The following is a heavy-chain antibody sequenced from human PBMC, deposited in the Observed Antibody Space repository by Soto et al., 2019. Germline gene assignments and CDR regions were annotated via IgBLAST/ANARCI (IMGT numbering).Heavy chain of an antibody. CDR2: IYYSGST. J-gene: IGHJ5*02. D-gene: IGHD3-3*01. V-gene: IGHV4-31*01. CDR3: ARGRNDLSSVAGRFDP. CDR1: GGSISSGRYY. Sequence: QVQLQESGPGLVKPSQTLSLTCTVSGGSISSGRYYWSWIRQHPGKVLEWIGYIYYSGSTYYNPSPRSPVTIAKDTSENQFSLTVRSVTAADTAVYCCARGRNDLSSVAGRFDPWGQGILVTFSS.